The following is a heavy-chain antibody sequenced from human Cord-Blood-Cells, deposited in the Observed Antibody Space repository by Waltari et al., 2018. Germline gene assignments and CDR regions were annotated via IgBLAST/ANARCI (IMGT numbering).Heavy chain of an antibody. V-gene: IGHV4-39*01. Sequence: QLQLQELGPGLVKPSETLSLTCTVSGGSISSSSYYWGGIRQPPGKGLEWIGSIYYSGSTYSNPSLKSRVTLSVDTSKNQFSLKLSSVTAADTAVYYCARNLGGSYLEGDFDYWGQGTLVTVSS. CDR1: GGSISSSSYY. CDR3: ARNLGGSYLEGDFDY. J-gene: IGHJ4*02. D-gene: IGHD1-26*01. CDR2: IYYSGST.